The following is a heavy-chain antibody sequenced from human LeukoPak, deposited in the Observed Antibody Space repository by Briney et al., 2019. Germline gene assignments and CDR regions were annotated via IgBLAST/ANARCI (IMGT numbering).Heavy chain of an antibody. CDR3: ARRAVGSGYCSSTSCYARIHNWFDP. V-gene: IGHV4-34*01. D-gene: IGHD2-2*01. CDR2: INHSGST. Sequence: SETLSLTCAVYGGSFSGYYWSWIRQPPGKGLEWIGEINHSGSTNYNPSLKSRVTISVDTSKNQFSLKLSSVTAADTAVYYCARRAVGSGYCSSTSCYARIHNWFDPWGQGTLVTVSS. CDR1: GGSFSGYY. J-gene: IGHJ5*02.